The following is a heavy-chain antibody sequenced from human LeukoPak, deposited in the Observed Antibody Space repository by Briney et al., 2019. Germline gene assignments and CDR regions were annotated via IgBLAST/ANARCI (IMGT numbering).Heavy chain of an antibody. D-gene: IGHD2-15*01. V-gene: IGHV1-2*06. CDR3: ARPAKRGYCSGGSCWSWFDP. CDR2: INPNSGGT. CDR1: GYTFTGYY. J-gene: IGHJ5*02. Sequence: ASVKVSCKASGYTFTGYYMHWVRQAPGQGLEWMGRINPNSGGTNYAQKFQGRVTMTRDTPISTAYMELSRLRPDDTAVYYCARPAKRGYCSGGSCWSWFDPWGQGTLVTVSS.